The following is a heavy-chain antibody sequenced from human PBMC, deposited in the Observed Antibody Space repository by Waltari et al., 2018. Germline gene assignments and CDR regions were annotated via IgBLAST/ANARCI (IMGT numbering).Heavy chain of an antibody. CDR3: AKGPTESYYGMDV. D-gene: IGHD4-17*01. CDR2: ITYDGKHK. Sequence: QVQLVESGGGVVQPGKSLRLSCSASGFSFSGFSMHWVRQAPGKGLEWVAVITYDGKHKDYADAVKGRFTISRDNSKNTLYLQMNSLRAEDTAVYYCAKGPTESYYGMDVWGQGTTVTVSS. J-gene: IGHJ6*02. V-gene: IGHV3-30*18. CDR1: GFSFSGFS.